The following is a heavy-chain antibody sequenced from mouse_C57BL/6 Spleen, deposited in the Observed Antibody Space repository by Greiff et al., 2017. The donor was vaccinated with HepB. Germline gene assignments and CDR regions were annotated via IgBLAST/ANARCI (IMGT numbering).Heavy chain of an antibody. D-gene: IGHD1-1*01. CDR3: ASFTTVVEYYFDY. J-gene: IGHJ2*01. CDR2: INPNYGTT. Sequence: VQLKESGPELVKPGASVKISCKASGCSFTDYNMNWVKQSNGKSLEWIGVINPNYGTTSYNQKFKGKATLTVDQSSSTAYMQLNSLTSEDSAVYYCASFTTVVEYYFDYWGQGTTLTVSS. V-gene: IGHV1-39*01. CDR1: GCSFTDYN.